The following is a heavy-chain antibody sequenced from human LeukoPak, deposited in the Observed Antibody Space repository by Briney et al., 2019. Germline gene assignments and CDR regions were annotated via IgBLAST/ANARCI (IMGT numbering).Heavy chain of an antibody. CDR3: VREYSSPSGRAFDI. Sequence: GGPLRLSCAASGFTFSSYWMHWVRQAPGKGLVWVSRISTDGSSTNSADSVKGRLTISRDNAKNTLYLQMNSLRAEDTAVYYCVREYSSPSGRAFDIWGQGTMVTVSP. CDR1: GFTFSSYW. CDR2: ISTDGSST. D-gene: IGHD6-6*01. J-gene: IGHJ3*02. V-gene: IGHV3-74*01.